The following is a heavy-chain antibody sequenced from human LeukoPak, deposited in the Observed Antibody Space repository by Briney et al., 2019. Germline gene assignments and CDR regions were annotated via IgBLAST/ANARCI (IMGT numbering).Heavy chain of an antibody. D-gene: IGHD6-13*01. Sequence: ASVKVSCRASGYTFSDSYIHFVRQAPGQGLEWMGRINPNSGVTHYAQKFHVRVTMTRDTSMNTAYMQLSGLTFDDTAVYFCARGFMSAAGPCDYWGQGTLVTVSS. CDR1: GYTFSDSY. V-gene: IGHV1-2*06. J-gene: IGHJ4*02. CDR2: INPNSGVT. CDR3: ARGFMSAAGPCDY.